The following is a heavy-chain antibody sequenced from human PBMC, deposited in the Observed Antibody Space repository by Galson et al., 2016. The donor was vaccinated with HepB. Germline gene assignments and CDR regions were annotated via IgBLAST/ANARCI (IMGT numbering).Heavy chain of an antibody. D-gene: IGHD5-24*01. CDR1: GLILAHAW. V-gene: IGHV3-15*01. Sequence: SLRLSCAGSGLILAHAWMNWVRQAPGKGLEWVGRIKTRAEGGPTDFAAPAMGRFTISRDVSKNTVYLHMNSLKIEDTAVYYCSADVSDSDGQIPDYWGQGTLVTVSS. J-gene: IGHJ4*02. CDR3: SADVSDSDGQIPDY. CDR2: IKTRAEGGPT.